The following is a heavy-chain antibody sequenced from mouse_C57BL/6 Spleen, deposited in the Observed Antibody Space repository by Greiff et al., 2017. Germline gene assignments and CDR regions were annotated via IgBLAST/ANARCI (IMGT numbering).Heavy chain of an antibody. CDR3: TPIYDGYFY. D-gene: IGHD2-3*01. Sequence: QVQLQQPGAELVRPGASVTLSCKASGYTFTDYEMHWVKQTPVHGLEWIGAIDPETGGTAYNQKFKGKAILTADKSSSTAYMELRSLTSEYSAVYYCTPIYDGYFYWGQGTTLTVSS. V-gene: IGHV1-15*01. CDR2: IDPETGGT. CDR1: GYTFTDYE. J-gene: IGHJ2*01.